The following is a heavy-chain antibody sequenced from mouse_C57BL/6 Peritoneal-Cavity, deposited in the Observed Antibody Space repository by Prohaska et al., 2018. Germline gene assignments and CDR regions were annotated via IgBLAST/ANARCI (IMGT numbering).Heavy chain of an antibody. J-gene: IGHJ2*01. CDR1: GYTFTDYY. Sequence: EVQLQQSGPVLVKPGASVKMSCKASGYTFTDYYMNWVKQSYGKSLEWIGVINPYNGGTSYNQKFKGKATLTVDKSSSTAYMELNSLTSEDSAVYYCASYYGSSHFDYWGQGTTLTVSS. CDR3: ASYYGSSHFDY. D-gene: IGHD1-1*01. V-gene: IGHV1-19*01. CDR2: INPYNGGT.